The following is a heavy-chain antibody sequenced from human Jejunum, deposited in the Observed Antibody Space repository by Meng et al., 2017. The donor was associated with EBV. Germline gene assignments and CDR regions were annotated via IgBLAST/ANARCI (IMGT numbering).Heavy chain of an antibody. Sequence: VRQYGPGLVTPSQTLALTCAISGDSVSSNSAAWNWIRQSPSRGLEWLGRTYYRSKWYNDYAQSVKSRLTINPDTSKNQFSLQLNSVTPEDTAVYFCARETTGGYYFDYWGQGTLVTVSS. V-gene: IGHV6-1*01. J-gene: IGHJ4*02. CDR3: ARETTGGYYFDY. D-gene: IGHD1-1*01. CDR1: GDSVSSNSAA. CDR2: TYYRSKWYN.